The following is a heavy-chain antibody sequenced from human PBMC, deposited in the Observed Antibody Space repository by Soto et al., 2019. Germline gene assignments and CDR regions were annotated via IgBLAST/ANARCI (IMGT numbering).Heavy chain of an antibody. D-gene: IGHD2-2*01. J-gene: IGHJ6*02. CDR1: GFTFSSYG. Sequence: SGGSLRLSCAASGFTFSSYGMHWVRQAPGKGLEWVEVIWYDGSNKYYADSVKGRFTISRDNSKNTLYLQMNSLRAEDTAVYYCARDLRDCSSTSCYLPYYYYGMDVWGQGTTVTVSS. CDR3: ARDLRDCSSTSCYLPYYYYGMDV. CDR2: IWYDGSNK. V-gene: IGHV3-33*01.